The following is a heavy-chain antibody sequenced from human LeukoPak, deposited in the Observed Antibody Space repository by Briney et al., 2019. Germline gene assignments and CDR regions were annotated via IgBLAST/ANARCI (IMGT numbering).Heavy chain of an antibody. CDR2: IIPIFGTA. D-gene: IGHD1-26*01. CDR3: ARDRSGSYYSPPDY. Sequence: ASVKVSCKASGYTFTSYAMNWVRQAPGQGLEWMGGIIPIFGTANYAQKFQGRVTITADKSTSTAYMELSSLRSEDMAVYCCARDRSGSYYSPPDYWGQGTLVTVFS. CDR1: GYTFTSYA. J-gene: IGHJ4*02. V-gene: IGHV1-69*06.